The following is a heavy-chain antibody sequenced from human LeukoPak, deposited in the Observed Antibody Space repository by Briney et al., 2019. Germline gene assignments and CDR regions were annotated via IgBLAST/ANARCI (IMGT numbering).Heavy chain of an antibody. CDR3: AKDLSYGGNRGFDY. J-gene: IGHJ4*02. Sequence: GGSLRLSCAASGFTFSSYEMNWVRQAPGKGLEWVSYISSSGSTIYYADSVKGRFTISRDNAKNSLYLQMNSLRAEDTAVYYCAKDLSYGGNRGFDYWGQGTLVTVSS. D-gene: IGHD4-23*01. CDR2: ISSSGSTI. CDR1: GFTFSSYE. V-gene: IGHV3-48*03.